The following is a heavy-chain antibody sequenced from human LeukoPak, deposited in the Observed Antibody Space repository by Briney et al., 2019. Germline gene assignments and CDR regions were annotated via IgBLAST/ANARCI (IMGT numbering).Heavy chain of an antibody. CDR1: GSTFSSYA. CDR2: ISRTSAYI. V-gene: IGHV3-21*01. CDR3: ARDERRYCSDSSCYPGDY. D-gene: IGHD2-2*01. Sequence: GGSLRLSCAASGSTFSSYAMKWVRQAPGKGLEWVLAISRTSAYIYYSDSVKGRFTISRDNAKNSVYLQIDNLRAEDTAVYYCARDERRYCSDSSCYPGDYWGQGTLVTVSS. J-gene: IGHJ4*02.